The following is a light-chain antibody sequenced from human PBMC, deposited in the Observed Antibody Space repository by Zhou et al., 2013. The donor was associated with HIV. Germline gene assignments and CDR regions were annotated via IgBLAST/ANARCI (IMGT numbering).Light chain of an antibody. CDR1: QSVFSN. CDR2: DTS. V-gene: IGKV3-15*01. CDR3: QQYNNWPPWT. J-gene: IGKJ1*01. Sequence: EILMTQSPSTLSVSPGERVTLSCRASQSVFSNLAWYQQKPGQAPSLLIYDTSTRATGIPARFSGSGSGREFTLTISSLQSEDFAVYYCQQYNNWPPWTFGQGTKVEIK.